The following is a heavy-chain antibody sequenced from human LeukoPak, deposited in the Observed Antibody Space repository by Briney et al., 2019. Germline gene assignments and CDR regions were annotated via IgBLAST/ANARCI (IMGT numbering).Heavy chain of an antibody. V-gene: IGHV4-39*01. CDR1: GGSISSSSYY. D-gene: IGHD6-25*01. CDR3: ARRRAATIDY. Sequence: SETLSLTCTVSGGSISSSSYYWGWIRQPPGKGLEWIGTMYYSESSYCNPSLKTRVTISVDTSKNQFSLKLSSVTAADMAVYYCARRRAATIDYWGQGTLVTVSS. CDR2: MYYSESS. J-gene: IGHJ4*02.